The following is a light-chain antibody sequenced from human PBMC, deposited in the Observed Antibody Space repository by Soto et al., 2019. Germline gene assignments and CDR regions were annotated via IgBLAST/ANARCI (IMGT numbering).Light chain of an antibody. CDR1: KNDIGGYDF. CDR2: EVV. CDR3: KSYAGSNTYV. V-gene: IGLV2-8*01. J-gene: IGLJ1*01. Sequence: QSALTQPPSASGSPGQSVTISCTGTKNDIGGYDFVSWYQHHPGKAPRLIIYEVVQRPSGVPDRFSGSKSGNTASLTVSGLQAADEADYCCKSYAGSNTYVFGSGTKLTVL.